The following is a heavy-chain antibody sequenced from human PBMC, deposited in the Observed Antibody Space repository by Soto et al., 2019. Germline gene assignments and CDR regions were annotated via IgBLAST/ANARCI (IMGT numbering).Heavy chain of an antibody. CDR3: ARGGSWDYGDTGGAFDI. CDR1: GFTFSDYY. Sequence: QVQLVESGGGLVKPGGSLRLSCAASGFTFSDYYMSWIRQAPGKGLEWVSYISSSGSTIYYADSVKGRFTISRDNAKKALYMQRNSLRAEDTAVYYWARGGSWDYGDTGGAFDIWGQGTMVTVSS. CDR2: ISSSGSTI. J-gene: IGHJ3*02. D-gene: IGHD4-17*01. V-gene: IGHV3-11*01.